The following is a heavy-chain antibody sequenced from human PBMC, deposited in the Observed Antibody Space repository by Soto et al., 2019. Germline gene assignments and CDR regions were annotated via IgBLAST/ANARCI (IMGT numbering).Heavy chain of an antibody. CDR2: INSDGSTS. V-gene: IGHV3-74*01. CDR1: GFTFSSSW. Sequence: GGSLRLSCAASGFTFSSSWMHWVRQAPGKGLVWVSRINSDGSTSNYADSVKGRFTISRDNARNTLYLQMNSLRAEDTAMYYCARDLSSGGWWGGDYYYGMDVWGQGTTVTVSS. D-gene: IGHD2-15*01. CDR3: ARDLSSGGWWGGDYYYGMDV. J-gene: IGHJ6*02.